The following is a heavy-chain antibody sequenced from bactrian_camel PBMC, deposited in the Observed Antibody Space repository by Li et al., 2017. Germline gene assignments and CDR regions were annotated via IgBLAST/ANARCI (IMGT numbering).Heavy chain of an antibody. J-gene: IGHJ4*01. CDR1: GYIFSTCG. CDR2: SQSDGTT. Sequence: VQLVESGGGSVQAGGSLKLSCIVHGYIFSTCGMGWYRQAPGKERELVSSSQSDGTTQYADSVKGRFTISQDNTKSTVYLQMNSQKPEDTAMYYCAADTRHFAAYDCYSRSVPKWGKERGQGTQVTVS. D-gene: IGHD5*01. CDR3: AADTRHFAAYDCYSRSVPKWGKE. V-gene: IGHV3S53*01.